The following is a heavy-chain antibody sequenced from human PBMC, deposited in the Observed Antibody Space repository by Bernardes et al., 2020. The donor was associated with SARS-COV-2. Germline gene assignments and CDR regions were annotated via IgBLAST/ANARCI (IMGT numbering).Heavy chain of an antibody. V-gene: IGHV3-23*01. CDR2: ISGSGGST. D-gene: IGHD4-17*01. Sequence: GGSLRLSCAASGFTFSSYAMSWVRQAPGKGLEWVSAISGSGGSTYYADSVKGRFTISRDNSKNTLYLQMNSLRAEDTAVYYCANGKLDYGDYVVYYYYGMDVWGQGTTVTVSS. CDR1: GFTFSSYA. CDR3: ANGKLDYGDYVVYYYYGMDV. J-gene: IGHJ6*02.